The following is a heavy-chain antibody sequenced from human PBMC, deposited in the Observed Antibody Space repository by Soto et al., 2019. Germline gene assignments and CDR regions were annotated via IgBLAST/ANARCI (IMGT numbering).Heavy chain of an antibody. V-gene: IGHV4-59*01. D-gene: IGHD5-18*01. Sequence: KPSETLSLTCTVSGGSISSYYWSWIRQPPGKGLEWIGYIYYSGSTNYNPSLKSRVTISVDTSKNQFSLKLSSVTAADTAAYYCARVIQLWSRDWFDPWGQGTLVTVSS. CDR1: GGSISSYY. J-gene: IGHJ5*02. CDR3: ARVIQLWSRDWFDP. CDR2: IYYSGST.